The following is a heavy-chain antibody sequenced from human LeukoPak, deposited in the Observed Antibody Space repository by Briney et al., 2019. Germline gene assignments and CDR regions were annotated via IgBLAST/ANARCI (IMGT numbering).Heavy chain of an antibody. V-gene: IGHV3-53*01. Sequence: GGSLRLSCTVSGFTVSSNSMSWVRQAPGKGLEWVSFIYSDNTHYSDSVKGRFTISRDNSKNTLYLQMNSLRAEDTAVYYCARFVMASGSNDYWGQGTLVTVSS. D-gene: IGHD2/OR15-2a*01. CDR1: GFTVSSNS. CDR3: ARFVMASGSNDY. J-gene: IGHJ4*02. CDR2: IYSDNT.